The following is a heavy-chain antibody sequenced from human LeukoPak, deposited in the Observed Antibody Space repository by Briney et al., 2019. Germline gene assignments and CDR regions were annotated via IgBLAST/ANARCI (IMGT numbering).Heavy chain of an antibody. CDR2: IYTSGST. D-gene: IGHD2-21*02. CDR1: GGSISSYY. Sequence: KPSETLSLTCTVSGGSISSYYWSWIRQPAGKGLEWIGRIYTSGSTNYNPSLKSRVTMSVDTSKNQFSLKLSSVTAADTAVYYCARGLAVTKGDAFDTWGQGTMVTVSS. CDR3: ARGLAVTKGDAFDT. V-gene: IGHV4-4*07. J-gene: IGHJ3*02.